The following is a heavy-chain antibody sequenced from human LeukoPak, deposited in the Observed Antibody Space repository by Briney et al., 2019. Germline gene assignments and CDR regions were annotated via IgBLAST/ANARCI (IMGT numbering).Heavy chain of an antibody. D-gene: IGHD2-2*01. CDR2: ISYDGSNK. Sequence: PGGSLRLSCAASGFTFSSYGMHWVRQAPGKGLEWVAVISYDGSNKYYADSVKGRFTISRDNSKNTLYLQMNSLRAEDTAVYYCAKGYCSSTSCNEDYWGQGTLVTVSS. CDR1: GFTFSSYG. J-gene: IGHJ4*02. CDR3: AKGYCSSTSCNEDY. V-gene: IGHV3-30*18.